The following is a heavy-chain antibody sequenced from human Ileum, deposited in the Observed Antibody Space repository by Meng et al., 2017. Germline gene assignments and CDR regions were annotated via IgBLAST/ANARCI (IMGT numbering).Heavy chain of an antibody. CDR3: ARGGVAARLGT. J-gene: IGHJ4*02. V-gene: IGHV4-34*02. D-gene: IGHD6-6*01. CDR1: GGSFSGYY. CDR2: ISHSGST. Sequence: QLQQGGAGLLKPSEPLSLTCAANGGSFSGYYWSWIRQPPGKGLEWIGEISHSGSTHYNPSLKSRLTISVDTSNNQFSLKLNSVTAADTAVYYCARGGVAARLGTWGQGALVTVSS.